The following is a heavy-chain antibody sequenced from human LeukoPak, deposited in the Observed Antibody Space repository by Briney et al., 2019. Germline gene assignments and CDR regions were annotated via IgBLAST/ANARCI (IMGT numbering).Heavy chain of an antibody. D-gene: IGHD4-11*01. CDR3: TRVEETATTAAIIRKYSYYYYYVDV. Sequence: PGGSLRLSCAASGFTFSTYRMSWVRQAPGKGLEWVANIKQDGSEKHYVDSVKGRFTISRDNAKNSLYLQMSSLRAEDTAVYYCTRVEETATTAAIIRKYSYYYYYVDVWGKGNTVTVSS. CDR1: GFTFSTYR. J-gene: IGHJ6*03. CDR2: IKQDGSEK. V-gene: IGHV3-7*01.